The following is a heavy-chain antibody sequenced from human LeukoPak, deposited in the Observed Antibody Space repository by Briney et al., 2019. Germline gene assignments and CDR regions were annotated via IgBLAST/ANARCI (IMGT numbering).Heavy chain of an antibody. J-gene: IGHJ4*02. CDR2: IWYDGSNK. D-gene: IGHD5-18*01. CDR1: GFTFSSYG. V-gene: IGHV3-33*06. Sequence: GGSLRLSCAASGFTFSSYGMHWVRQAPGKGLEWVAVIWYDGSNKYYADSVKGRFTISRDNSKNTLYLQMNSLRAEDTAVYYCAKVALEGYSYGLFDYWGQGTLVTVSS. CDR3: AKVALEGYSYGLFDY.